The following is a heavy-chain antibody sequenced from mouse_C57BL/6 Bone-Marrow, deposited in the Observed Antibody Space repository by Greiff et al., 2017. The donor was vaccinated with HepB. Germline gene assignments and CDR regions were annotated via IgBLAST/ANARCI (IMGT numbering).Heavy chain of an antibody. V-gene: IGHV1-18*01. CDR3: ARSYYGSSPYYFDY. D-gene: IGHD1-1*01. CDR1: GYTFTDYN. Sequence: VQLQQSGAELVKPGASVKIPCKASGYTFTDYNMDWVKQSHGKSLEWIGDINPNNGGTIYNQKFKGKATLTVDKSSSTAYMELRSLTSEDTAVYYCARSYYGSSPYYFDYWGQGTTLTVSS. CDR2: INPNNGGT. J-gene: IGHJ2*01.